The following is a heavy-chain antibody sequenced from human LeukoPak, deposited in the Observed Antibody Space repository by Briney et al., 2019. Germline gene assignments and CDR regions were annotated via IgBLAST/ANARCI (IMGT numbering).Heavy chain of an antibody. J-gene: IGHJ4*02. CDR1: GFTFNSYA. V-gene: IGHV3-23*01. CDR3: AKRGGYETMAAFDY. D-gene: IGHD3-10*01. CDR2: ISPGGSDT. Sequence: GESLKISCAASGFTFNSYAMSWVRQAPGKGLEWVSAISPGGSDTYYADSVRGRFTISKDNSKNTLYLQMSSLRAEDSAVYYCAKRGGYETMAAFDYWGQGTLVTVSS.